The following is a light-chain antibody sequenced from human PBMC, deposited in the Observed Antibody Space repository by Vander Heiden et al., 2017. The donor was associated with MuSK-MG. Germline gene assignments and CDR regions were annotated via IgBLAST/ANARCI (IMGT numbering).Light chain of an antibody. CDR2: DAS. V-gene: IGKV3-11*01. CDR1: QSVSSY. Sequence: IVLPQSPATLSLSPGERATLSCRASQSVSSYLAWYQQKPGQAPRLLIYDASNRATGIPARFSGSGSGTDFTLTISSLEPEDFAVYYCQQRSNWPPRFGPGTKVDIK. J-gene: IGKJ3*01. CDR3: QQRSNWPPR.